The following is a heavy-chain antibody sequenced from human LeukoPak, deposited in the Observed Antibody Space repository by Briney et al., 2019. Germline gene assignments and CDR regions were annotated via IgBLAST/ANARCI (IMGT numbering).Heavy chain of an antibody. J-gene: IGHJ3*02. CDR1: GFTFSSYA. CDR2: ISYDGSNK. Sequence: GGSLRLSCAASGFTFSSYAMHWVRQAPGKGLEWVAVISYDGSNKYYADSVKGRFTISRDNSKNTLYLQMNSLRAEDTAVYYCARRQSGGSCPGLCGAFDIWGQGTMVTVSS. CDR3: ARRQSGGSCPGLCGAFDI. V-gene: IGHV3-30-3*01. D-gene: IGHD2-15*01.